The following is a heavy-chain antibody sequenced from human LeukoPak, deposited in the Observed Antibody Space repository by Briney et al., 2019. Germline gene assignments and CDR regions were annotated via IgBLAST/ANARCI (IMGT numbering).Heavy chain of an antibody. V-gene: IGHV4-34*12. J-gene: IGHJ3*02. Sequence: SETLSLTCAVYGGSFSGYYWSWIRQPPGKGLEWIGNIFYSGSTYYSPSLRSRVTISLDTSRNQLSLKLNSVTAADTAVYYCAKSNGYGLVDIWGQGTMVTVSS. D-gene: IGHD3-10*01. CDR1: GGSFSGYY. CDR3: AKSNGYGLVDI. CDR2: IFYSGST.